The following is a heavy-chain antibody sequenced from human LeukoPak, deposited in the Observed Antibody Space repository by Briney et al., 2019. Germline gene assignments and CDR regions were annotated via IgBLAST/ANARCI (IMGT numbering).Heavy chain of an antibody. CDR1: GGSFSGYY. J-gene: IGHJ5*02. CDR2: IYYSGST. V-gene: IGHV4-59*01. D-gene: IGHD2-15*01. CDR3: ARSYRYCSGGSCYSDWFDP. Sequence: PSETLSLTCAVYGGSFSGYYWSWIRQPPGKGLEWIGYIYYSGSTNYNPSLKSRVTISVDTSKNQFSLKLSSVTAADMAVYYCARSYRYCSGGSCYSDWFDPWGQGTLVTVSS.